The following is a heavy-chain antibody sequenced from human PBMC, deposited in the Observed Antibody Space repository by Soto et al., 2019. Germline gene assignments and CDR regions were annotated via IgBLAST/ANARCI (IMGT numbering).Heavy chain of an antibody. V-gene: IGHV4-34*01. D-gene: IGHD3-10*01. CDR1: GGSFSGYY. CDR2: INHSGST. CDR3: ARGGIRMVRGVIHY. Sequence: SETLSLTCAVYGGSFSGYYWSWIRQPPGKGLEWIGEINHSGSTNYNPSLKSRVTISVDTSKNQFSLKLSSVTAADTAVYYCARGGIRMVRGVIHYWGQGTLVTVSS. J-gene: IGHJ4*02.